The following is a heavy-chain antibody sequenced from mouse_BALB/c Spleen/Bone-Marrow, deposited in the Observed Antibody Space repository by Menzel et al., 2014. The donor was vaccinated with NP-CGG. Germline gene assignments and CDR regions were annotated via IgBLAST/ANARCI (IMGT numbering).Heavy chain of an antibody. J-gene: IGHJ2*01. CDR2: IDPANGYT. Sequence: VQLQQSGAELVKPGASVKLSCTASGFNIKDTYMNWVKQRAEQGLEWIGRIDPANGYTEYDPKFQGKATIIADTSSNPAYLQLGSLTSEDTAVYYCATLTGTFDYWDQGTTPTVSS. CDR1: GFNIKDTY. D-gene: IGHD4-1*01. CDR3: ATLTGTFDY. V-gene: IGHV14-3*02.